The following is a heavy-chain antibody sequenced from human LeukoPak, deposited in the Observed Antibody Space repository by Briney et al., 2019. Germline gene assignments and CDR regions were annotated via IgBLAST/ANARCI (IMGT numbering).Heavy chain of an antibody. CDR3: ARDQSFVAAAGDPYYYYMDV. CDR1: GYTFTSYA. V-gene: IGHV7-4-1*02. Sequence: ASVKVSCKASGYTFTSYAMNWVRQAPGQGLEWMGWINTNTGNPTYAQSFTGRFVFSLDTSVSTAYLQISSLKAEDTAVYYCARDQSFVAAAGDPYYYYMDVWGKGTTVTVSS. J-gene: IGHJ6*03. D-gene: IGHD6-13*01. CDR2: INTNTGNP.